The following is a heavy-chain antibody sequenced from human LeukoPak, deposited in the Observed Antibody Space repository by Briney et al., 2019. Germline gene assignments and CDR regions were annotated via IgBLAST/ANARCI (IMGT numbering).Heavy chain of an antibody. D-gene: IGHD6-13*01. CDR3: ARDFFPIVDSTWYEIGY. V-gene: IGHV3-30*03. CDR2: ISYDGYDK. J-gene: IGHJ4*02. CDR1: GFNFRDYS. Sequence: GGSLRLSCAASGFNFRDYSMNWVRQAPGKGLEWVALISYDGYDKSYADSVRGRFTISRDNSKNTLYLQMDSLRSEDTAVYYCARDFFPIVDSTWYEIGYWGQGTLVTVSS.